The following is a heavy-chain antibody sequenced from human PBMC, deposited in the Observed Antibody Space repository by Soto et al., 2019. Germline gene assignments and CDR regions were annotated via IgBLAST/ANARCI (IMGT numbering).Heavy chain of an antibody. V-gene: IGHV4-39*01. CDR1: GGSISSSSYY. D-gene: IGHD3-3*01. J-gene: IGHJ4*02. CDR3: ARLGGFLTTLDY. CDR2: IYYSGST. Sequence: PSETLSLTCTVSGGSISSSSYYWGWIRQPPGKGLEWIGSIYYSGSTYYNPSLKSRVTISVDTPKNQFSLKLSSVTAADTAVYYCARLGGFLTTLDYWGQGTLVTVSS.